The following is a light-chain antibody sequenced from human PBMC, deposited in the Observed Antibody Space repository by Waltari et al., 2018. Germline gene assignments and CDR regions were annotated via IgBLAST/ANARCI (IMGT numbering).Light chain of an antibody. V-gene: IGKV1-NL1*01. Sequence: DIQMTQSPSSLSASVGDTVTITCQASQGIGNALNWYQRKPGKAPKLLIYRASSFQSEIPSRFSGSGSGTEFTLTISSLQFEDFATYYCQQGYSYPWTFGQGTKVEIK. CDR2: RAS. J-gene: IGKJ1*01. CDR3: QQGYSYPWT. CDR1: QGIGNA.